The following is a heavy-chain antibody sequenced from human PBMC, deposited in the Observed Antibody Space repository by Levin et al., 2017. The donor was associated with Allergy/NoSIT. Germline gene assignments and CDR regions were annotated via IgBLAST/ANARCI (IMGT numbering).Heavy chain of an antibody. D-gene: IGHD3-16*01. Sequence: PGGSLRLSCAASGFSFSSYWMLWVRQVPGKGLAWVSRINSDGTVINYADSVKGRLTVSRDNAKNTLFLQMDSLRAEDTAGYFCASLMSDWYGMDVWGQGTTVTVSS. J-gene: IGHJ6*02. CDR2: INSDGTVI. V-gene: IGHV3-74*01. CDR3: ASLMSDWYGMDV. CDR1: GFSFSSYW.